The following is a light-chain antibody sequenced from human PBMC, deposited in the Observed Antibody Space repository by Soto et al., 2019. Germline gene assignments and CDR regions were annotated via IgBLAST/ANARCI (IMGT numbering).Light chain of an antibody. CDR2: EVS. V-gene: IGLV2-14*01. Sequence: QSALTQPASVSGSPGQSITISCTGTSSDVGGYEFVSWYQQHPGKAPKLMIYEVSNRTSGVSNRFSGSKSGNTASLTISGLQAEDEADYYCSSFRSGSTLFGTGTKVTVL. J-gene: IGLJ1*01. CDR3: SSFRSGSTL. CDR1: SSDVGGYEF.